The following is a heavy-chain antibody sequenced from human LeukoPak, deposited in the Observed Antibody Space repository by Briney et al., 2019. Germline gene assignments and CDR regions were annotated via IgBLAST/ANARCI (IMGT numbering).Heavy chain of an antibody. CDR2: IYYSGTT. V-gene: IGHV4-61*05. D-gene: IGHD2-2*01. J-gene: IGHJ6*03. Sequence: SETLSLTYTVSGGSISSSSYYWGWIRQPPGKGLEWVGHIYYSGTTNYNPSLKSRVAISVDTSKSQFSLKLSSLTAADTAVYYCARGGPAAIGSVGDYYYMDVWGKGTTVTVSS. CDR1: GGSISSSSYY. CDR3: ARGGPAAIGSVGDYYYMDV.